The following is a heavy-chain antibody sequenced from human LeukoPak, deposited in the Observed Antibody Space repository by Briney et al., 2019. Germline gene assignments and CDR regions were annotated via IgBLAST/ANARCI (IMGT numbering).Heavy chain of an antibody. Sequence: PGGSLRLSCAASGFTFSNNWMHWVRQAPGKGLVWVSRINSDGSSTRYADSVKGRFTISRDNAKNSLYLQMNSLRAEDTALYYCAKDLAFGGWLNWYFDLWGRGTLVTVSS. CDR1: GFTFSNNW. V-gene: IGHV3-74*01. D-gene: IGHD3-16*01. CDR3: AKDLAFGGWLNWYFDL. CDR2: INSDGSST. J-gene: IGHJ2*01.